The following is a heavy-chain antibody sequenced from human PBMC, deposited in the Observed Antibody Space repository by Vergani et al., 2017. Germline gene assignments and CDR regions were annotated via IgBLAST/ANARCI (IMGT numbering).Heavy chain of an antibody. V-gene: IGHV4-61*02. CDR1: GGSISSGSYY. Sequence: QVQLQESGPGLVKPSQTLSLTCTVSGGSISSGSYYWSWIRQPAGKGLEWIGRIYTSGSTNYNPSLKSRVTISVDTSKNQFSLKLSSVTAADTAVYYCASFPGDFWSGYYKDYWGQGTLVTVSS. CDR2: IYTSGST. CDR3: ASFPGDFWSGYYKDY. D-gene: IGHD3-3*01. J-gene: IGHJ4*02.